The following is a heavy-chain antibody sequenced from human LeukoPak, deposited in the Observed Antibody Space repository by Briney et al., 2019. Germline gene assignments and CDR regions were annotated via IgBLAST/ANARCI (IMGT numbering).Heavy chain of an antibody. D-gene: IGHD2-2*01. CDR3: ARMSWYHQGGDY. CDR2: INGRGDNT. CDR1: GFSFSSYD. Sequence: RPGGSLRLSCAASGFSFSSYDMSWVRQSPEKGLEWVSGINGRGDNTYYADSVKGRFTISRDNSKNTLYLQMNSLRAEDTAIYFCARMSWYHQGGDYWGQGALVTVSS. V-gene: IGHV3-23*01. J-gene: IGHJ4*02.